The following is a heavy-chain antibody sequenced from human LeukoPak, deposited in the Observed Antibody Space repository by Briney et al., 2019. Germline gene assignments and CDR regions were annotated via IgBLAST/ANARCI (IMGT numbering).Heavy chain of an antibody. CDR1: GFTFTTYS. CDR3: ARDHSAYYYGSGSYRY. CDR2: ISSGSSAI. D-gene: IGHD3-10*01. V-gene: IGHV3-21*01. J-gene: IGHJ4*02. Sequence: GGSLRLSCEASGFTFTTYSMTWVRQAPGKGLEWVSIISSGSSAIFSADALKGRFTISRDDAKNLLYLDMNSLRAEDTAVYYCARDHSAYYYGSGSYRYWGQGTLVTVSS.